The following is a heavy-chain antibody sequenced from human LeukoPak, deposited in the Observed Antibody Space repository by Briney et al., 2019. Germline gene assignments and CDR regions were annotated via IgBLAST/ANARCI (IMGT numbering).Heavy chain of an antibody. Sequence: PGGSLRLSCAASGFTFFTYEMNWVRQAPGKGLEWVSSISGSSGYIYYADSVKGRFTISRDNAKNSLYLQMNSLRAEDTAVYYCTTVLTRWRFDYWGQGTLVTVSS. CDR1: GFTFFTYE. D-gene: IGHD4-23*01. CDR3: TTVLTRWRFDY. V-gene: IGHV3-21*01. J-gene: IGHJ4*02. CDR2: ISGSSGYI.